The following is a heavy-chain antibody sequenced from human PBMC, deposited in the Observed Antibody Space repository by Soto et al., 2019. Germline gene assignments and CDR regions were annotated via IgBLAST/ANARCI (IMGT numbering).Heavy chain of an antibody. D-gene: IGHD6-13*01. CDR2: FNAISGST. Sequence: ASVKVSCKASGYTSINYGMHWVRQAPGQRLEWMAWFNAISGSTKYAQKLQGRITVTSDTSTSTVYMELSSLISEDTAVYYCARDLAAADYWGQGTLVTVSS. V-gene: IGHV1-3*01. CDR1: GYTSINYG. CDR3: ARDLAAADY. J-gene: IGHJ4*02.